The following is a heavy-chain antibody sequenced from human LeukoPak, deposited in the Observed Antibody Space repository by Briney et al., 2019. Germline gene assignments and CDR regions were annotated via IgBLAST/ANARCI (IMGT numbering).Heavy chain of an antibody. CDR2: IYSGGST. V-gene: IGHV3-66*01. CDR1: GFTFSNYA. J-gene: IGHJ4*02. CDR3: ARDSSYAFDY. Sequence: GGSLRLSCAVSGFTFSNYAMTWVRQAPGKGLEWVSVIYSGGSTYYADSVKGRFTISRDNAKNSLYLQMDSLRAEDTAVYYCARDSSYAFDYWGQGTLVTVSS. D-gene: IGHD5-18*01.